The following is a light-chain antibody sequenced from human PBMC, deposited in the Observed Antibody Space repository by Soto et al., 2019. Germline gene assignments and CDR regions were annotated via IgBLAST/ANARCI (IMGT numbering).Light chain of an antibody. CDR1: SSNIGAGYD. CDR2: GNT. Sequence: QSVLTQPPSVSAAPGQRVTISCSGSSSNIGAGYDVHWYQQLPGTAPKLLIFGNTKRPSGVPDRFSGSKSGSSASLAITGLQDEDEADYYCQSTSLSDFHVFGTGTKLTVL. V-gene: IGLV1-40*01. CDR3: QSTSLSDFHV. J-gene: IGLJ1*01.